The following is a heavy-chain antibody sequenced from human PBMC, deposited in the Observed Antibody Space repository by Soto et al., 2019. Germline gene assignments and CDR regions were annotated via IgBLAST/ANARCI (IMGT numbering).Heavy chain of an antibody. V-gene: IGHV3-23*01. CDR2: LSGSGYST. CDR1: GFSFSSYS. CDR3: AKSWGDTWQQSAFDI. J-gene: IGHJ3*02. D-gene: IGHD5-18*01. Sequence: EVQLLESGGGLVQPGGSLRLSCAASGFSFSSYSMSWVRQRPGKGLEWVSGLSGSGYSTYYAASVKGRFTISRDNSENTLCLEMQSLRGEDTAVYYCAKSWGDTWQQSAFDIWGQGTMVTVSS.